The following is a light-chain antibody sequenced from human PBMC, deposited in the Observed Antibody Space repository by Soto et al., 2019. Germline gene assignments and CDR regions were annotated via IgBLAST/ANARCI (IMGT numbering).Light chain of an antibody. Sequence: QSALTQPRSVSGSPGQSATISCTGTSSDVGGYKYVSWYQQYPGKAPKLMIYDVTNRPSGVPDRFSGSKSGNTASLTISGLQAEDEADYYCCSYAGIYSYVFGTGTKVTVL. J-gene: IGLJ1*01. CDR3: CSYAGIYSYV. V-gene: IGLV2-11*01. CDR1: SSDVGGYKY. CDR2: DVT.